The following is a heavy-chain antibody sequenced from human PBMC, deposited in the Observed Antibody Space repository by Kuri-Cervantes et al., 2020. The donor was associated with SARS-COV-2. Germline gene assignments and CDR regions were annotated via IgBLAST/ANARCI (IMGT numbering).Heavy chain of an antibody. CDR3: ARAPTSGYNWNPRYYYYMDV. V-gene: IGHV3-30*04. CDR2: ISYDGSDK. J-gene: IGHJ6*03. CDR1: GFTFSPYA. D-gene: IGHD1-20*01. Sequence: GGSLRLSCAASGFTFSPYAMHWVRQAPGKGLEWVAVISYDGSDKYYADSVKGRFTISRDNSKNTLYLQMNSLGAEDTAVYYCARAPTSGYNWNPRYYYYMDVWGKGTTVTVSS.